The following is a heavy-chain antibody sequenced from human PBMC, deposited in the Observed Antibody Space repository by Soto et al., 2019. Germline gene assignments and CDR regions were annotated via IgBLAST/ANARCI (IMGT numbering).Heavy chain of an antibody. J-gene: IGHJ6*01. Sequence: GGSLRLSCAAIEFSLSSYCVHWVRQAPGKGLVWVSRISTDGRDRRYADSVKGRFTISRDNAKNTLYLQMNSLRAEDTAVYYCVRDMWSTADYYYGMDVWGQVTKVTVSS. V-gene: IGHV3-74*01. CDR3: VRDMWSTADYYYGMDV. CDR1: EFSLSSYC. D-gene: IGHD2-21*01. CDR2: ISTDGRDR.